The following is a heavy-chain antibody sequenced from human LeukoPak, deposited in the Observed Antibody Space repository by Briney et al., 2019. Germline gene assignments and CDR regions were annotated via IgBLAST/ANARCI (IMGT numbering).Heavy chain of an antibody. D-gene: IGHD6-13*01. CDR1: GYTFTSYY. Sequence: ASVKVSCKASGYTFTSYYMHWVRQAPGQGLEWMGIINPSGGSTSYAQKFQGRVTMTRDTSTSTVYMELSSLRSEDTAVYYCARVVEQQLADNWFDPWGQGTLVTVSS. CDR2: INPSGGST. J-gene: IGHJ5*02. V-gene: IGHV1-46*01. CDR3: ARVVEQQLADNWFDP.